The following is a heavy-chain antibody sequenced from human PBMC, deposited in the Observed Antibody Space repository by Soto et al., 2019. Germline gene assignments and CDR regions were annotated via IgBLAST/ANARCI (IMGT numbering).Heavy chain of an antibody. CDR2: INPNSGGT. Sequence: ASVKVSCKASGYTFTGYYMHWVRQAPGQGLEWMGWINPNSGGTNYAQKFQGRVTMTRGXXXXXAXMXLXXXXSDXTAVYYCAMDTNILDYYFDYWGQGTLVTVSS. CDR1: GYTFTGYY. J-gene: IGHJ4*02. D-gene: IGHD2-15*01. V-gene: IGHV1-2*02. CDR3: AMDTNILDYYFDY.